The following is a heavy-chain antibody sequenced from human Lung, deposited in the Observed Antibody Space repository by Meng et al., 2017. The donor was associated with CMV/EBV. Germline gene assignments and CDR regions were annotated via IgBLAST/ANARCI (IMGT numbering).Heavy chain of an antibody. CDR1: GGSFSGYH. V-gene: IGHV4-34*01. D-gene: IGHD6-13*01. J-gene: IGHJ4*01. CDR2: NNHSGSI. CDR3: ARGSSSWYPKYYFDD. Sequence: SETLSLXXAVYGGSFSGYHWSWIRRPPGKGLGSIGENNHSGSINYNPSHKSRVTISVDTSKNQFSLKLSPVTAADTAVYYCARGSSSWYPKYYFDDWGQGTXVTVSS.